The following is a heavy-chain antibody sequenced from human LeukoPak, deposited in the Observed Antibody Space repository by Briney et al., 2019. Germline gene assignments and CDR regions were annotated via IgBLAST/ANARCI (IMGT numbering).Heavy chain of an antibody. Sequence: GESLKISCKGSGYSFTSYWIGWVRQMPGKGLEWMGIIYPGDSDTRYSPSFQGQVTISADKSISTAYLQWSSLKASDTATYYCAKTYYYDSSGYYQGPFDYWGQGTLVTVSS. J-gene: IGHJ4*02. CDR2: IYPGDSDT. CDR1: GYSFTSYW. CDR3: AKTYYYDSSGYYQGPFDY. D-gene: IGHD3-22*01. V-gene: IGHV5-51*01.